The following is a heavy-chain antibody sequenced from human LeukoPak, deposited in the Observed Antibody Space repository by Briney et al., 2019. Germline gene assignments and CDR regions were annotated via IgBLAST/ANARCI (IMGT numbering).Heavy chain of an antibody. V-gene: IGHV4-59*01. Sequence: SETLSLTCTVSGGSISSYYWSWIRQPPGKGLEWIGYIYYSGSTNYNPSLKSRVTISVDTSKNQFSLKLSSVTAADTAVYYCARGSYENYYYYYMDVWGKGTTVTVSS. CDR1: GGSISSYY. CDR3: ARGSYENYYYYYMDV. CDR2: IYYSGST. J-gene: IGHJ6*03. D-gene: IGHD3-10*01.